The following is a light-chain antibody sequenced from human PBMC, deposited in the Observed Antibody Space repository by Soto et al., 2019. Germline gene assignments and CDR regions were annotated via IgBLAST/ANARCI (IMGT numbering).Light chain of an antibody. CDR2: STS. CDR3: HKTYSTPYT. CDR1: QSISRY. J-gene: IGKJ2*01. V-gene: IGKV1-39*01. Sequence: DIQMTQSPSSLSASIGDRVTITCRASQSISRYLNWYQQKPGKAPTLLIYSTSTLQSGVPSRFSGSGSGTDFTLTISSLQPEDFATYSCHKTYSTPYTFGQGTKVEMK.